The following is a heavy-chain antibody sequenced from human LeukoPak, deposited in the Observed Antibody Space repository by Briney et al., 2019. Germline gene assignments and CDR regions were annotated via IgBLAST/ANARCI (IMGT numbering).Heavy chain of an antibody. CDR3: ARDQGSSSWDNWFDP. J-gene: IGHJ5*02. D-gene: IGHD6-13*01. CDR2: INSDGSST. Sequence: PGRSLILSCAASGFTFSSYWMHWVRQAPGKGLVWVSRINSDGSSTSYADSVKGRFTISRDNAKNTLYLQMNSLRAEDTAVYYCARDQGSSSWDNWFDPWGQGTLVTVSS. V-gene: IGHV3-74*01. CDR1: GFTFSSYW.